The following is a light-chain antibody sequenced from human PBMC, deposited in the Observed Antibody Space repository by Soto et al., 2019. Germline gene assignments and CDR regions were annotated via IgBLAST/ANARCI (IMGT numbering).Light chain of an antibody. Sequence: EVVLTQSPATLYLSPGERATLSCRASQSVSTYLAWYQQKPGQAPRLLIYDASNSATGIPARFSGSGSGTDFTLTISSLEPEDFAVYYCQQRSNWPPFTCGPGTRVVIK. CDR1: QSVSTY. V-gene: IGKV3-11*01. CDR2: DAS. J-gene: IGKJ3*01. CDR3: QQRSNWPPFT.